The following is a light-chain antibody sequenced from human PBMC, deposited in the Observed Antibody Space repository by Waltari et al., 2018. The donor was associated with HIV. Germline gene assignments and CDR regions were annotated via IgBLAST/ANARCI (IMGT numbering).Light chain of an antibody. CDR1: SSNIGAGYD. V-gene: IGLV1-40*01. Sequence: QSVLTQPPSVSGAPGQRVTISCTGSSSNIGAGYDVQWYQQLPGTAPKLVIYANDKRPSWVPDLFSGSKSRPSASRAITGLQAEDDAYYYCQSYDSALSGSVFGGGTKLTVL. CDR2: AND. J-gene: IGLJ2*01. CDR3: QSYDSALSGSV.